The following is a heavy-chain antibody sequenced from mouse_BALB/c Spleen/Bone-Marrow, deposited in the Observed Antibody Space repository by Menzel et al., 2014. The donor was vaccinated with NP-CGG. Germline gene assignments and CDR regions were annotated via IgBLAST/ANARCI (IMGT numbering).Heavy chain of an antibody. J-gene: IGHJ2*01. CDR1: GFDFRRYW. Sequence: EVKLVESGGSLVQPGGPLKLSCAASGFDFRRYWMSWVRQAPGKGLQWIGGINPDSRTINYTPSLKDKFIISRDNAKNTLYLQMSKVRSEDTALYYCARGNYYGNLDYWGQGTTLTVSS. D-gene: IGHD2-1*01. CDR3: ARGNYYGNLDY. CDR2: INPDSRTI. V-gene: IGHV4-1*02.